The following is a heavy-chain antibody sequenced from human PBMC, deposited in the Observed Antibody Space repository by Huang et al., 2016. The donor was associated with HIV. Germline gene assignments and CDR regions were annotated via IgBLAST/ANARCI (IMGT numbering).Heavy chain of an antibody. D-gene: IGHD3-22*01. J-gene: IGHJ3*01. Sequence: VQLVQSGAEVRRPGASVKISCKASGYSFSNYDLNWVRQTSGEGVEWMGWRNPNSGVSGYAQKFQGRVTMTRNTSISTAYLELKSLTAEDTAVYYCARNDYYDGLPWGQGTMVTVSS. V-gene: IGHV1-8*01. CDR3: ARNDYYDGLP. CDR1: GYSFSNYD. CDR2: RNPNSGVS.